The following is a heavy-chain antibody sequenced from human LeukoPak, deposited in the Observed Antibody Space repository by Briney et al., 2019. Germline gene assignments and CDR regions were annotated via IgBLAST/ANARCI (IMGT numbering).Heavy chain of an antibody. D-gene: IGHD4-23*01. V-gene: IGHV1-69*04. CDR1: GGTFSSYA. CDR3: ARHVYGNSKYYYYYGMDV. CDR2: IIPILGIA. Sequence: SVKVSCKASGGTFSSYAISWVRQAPGQGLEWIGRIIPILGIANYAQKFQGRVTITADKSTSTAYMELSSLRSEDTAVYYCARHVYGNSKYYYYYGMDVWGQGTTVTVSS. J-gene: IGHJ6*02.